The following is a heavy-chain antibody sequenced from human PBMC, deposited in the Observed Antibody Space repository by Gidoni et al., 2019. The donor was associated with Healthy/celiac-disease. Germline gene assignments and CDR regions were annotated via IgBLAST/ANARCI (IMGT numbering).Heavy chain of an antibody. J-gene: IGHJ6*02. CDR3: TTAERLRFSCCGMDV. V-gene: IGHV3-15*01. Sequence: EVQLVESGGGLVKPGGSIRLSCRASGFTFGTAWMSWVRQAPGKGLEWVGRIKSKTDGGTTDYAAPVKGRFTISRDDSKNTLYLQMNSLKTEDTAVYYCTTAERLRFSCCGMDVWGQGTTVTVSS. CDR1: GFTFGTAW. CDR2: IKSKTDGGTT. D-gene: IGHD5-12*01.